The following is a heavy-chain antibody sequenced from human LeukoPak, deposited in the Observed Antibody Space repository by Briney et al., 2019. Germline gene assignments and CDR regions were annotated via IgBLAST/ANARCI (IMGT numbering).Heavy chain of an antibody. CDR1: GFTFNSYS. J-gene: IGHJ4*02. V-gene: IGHV3-30*02. CDR3: AKDRVIVPGATSFDY. CDR2: IRYDGNNK. Sequence: GGSLRLSCAASGFTFNSYSMNWVRQAPGKGLEWVTFIRYDGNNKSYADSVKGRFTISRDNSKNTVYLQMNSLRTEDTAVYYCAKDRVIVPGATSFDYWGQGTLVTVSS. D-gene: IGHD2-2*01.